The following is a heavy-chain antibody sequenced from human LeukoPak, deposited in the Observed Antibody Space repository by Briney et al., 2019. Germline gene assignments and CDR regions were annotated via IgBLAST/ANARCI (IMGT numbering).Heavy chain of an antibody. D-gene: IGHD2-2*02. J-gene: IGHJ4*02. V-gene: IGHV3-30*04. CDR1: GFTFSTYA. Sequence: GGSLRLSCVTSGFTFSTYAFHWVRQAPGKGLEWVATMSFDVNNKYYADSVRGRFTISRGNSKNTLYLQMNSLRAEDTAVYSCARGYCTSSSCYNDYWGQGTLVTVSS. CDR2: MSFDVNNK. CDR3: ARGYCTSSSCYNDY.